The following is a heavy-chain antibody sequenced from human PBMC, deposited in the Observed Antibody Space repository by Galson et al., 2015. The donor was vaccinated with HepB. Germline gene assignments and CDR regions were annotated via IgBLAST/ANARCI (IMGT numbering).Heavy chain of an antibody. Sequence: SLRLSCAASGFTFRSSALGWVRQAPGKGLEWVSTISGSGGSTYYADSVKGRFTISRDNSKNTLYLQMNSLRAEDTAVYYCAKEGGYGGGVVDYWGQGTLVTVSS. CDR2: ISGSGGST. J-gene: IGHJ4*02. V-gene: IGHV3-23*01. D-gene: IGHD4-23*01. CDR3: AKEGGYGGGVVDY. CDR1: GFTFRSSA.